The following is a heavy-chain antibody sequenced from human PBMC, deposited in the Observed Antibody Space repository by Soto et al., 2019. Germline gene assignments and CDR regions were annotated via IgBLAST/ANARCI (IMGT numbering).Heavy chain of an antibody. V-gene: IGHV3-30-3*01. Sequence: QPGGSLRLSCAASGFTFSSYAMHWVRQAPGKGLEWVAVISYDGSNKYYADSVKGRFTISRDNSKNTLYLQMNSLRAEDTAVYYCAREFKGSQIAARPPFDYWGQGTLVTVSS. CDR3: AREFKGSQIAARPPFDY. D-gene: IGHD6-6*01. J-gene: IGHJ4*02. CDR1: GFTFSSYA. CDR2: ISYDGSNK.